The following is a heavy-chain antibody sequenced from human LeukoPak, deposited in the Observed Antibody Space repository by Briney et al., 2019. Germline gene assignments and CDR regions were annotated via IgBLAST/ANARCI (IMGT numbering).Heavy chain of an antibody. CDR1: GGSISSYY. V-gene: IGHV4-59*12. D-gene: IGHD3-22*01. CDR3: ARGPKVYDSSGYYLEPIDY. Sequence: SETLSLTCTVSGGSISSYYWSWIRQPPGKGLELIGYIYYSGSTNYNPSPRSRVTMSVDTSKNQFSLKLSSVTAADTAVYYCARGPKVYDSSGYYLEPIDYWGQGTLVTVSS. CDR2: IYYSGST. J-gene: IGHJ4*02.